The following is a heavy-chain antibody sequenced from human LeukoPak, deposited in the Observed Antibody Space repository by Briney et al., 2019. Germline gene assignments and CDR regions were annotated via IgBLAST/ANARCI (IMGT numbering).Heavy chain of an antibody. Sequence: GVSLTLSCAVSRFTFSNAWMSWPRHPPEKGLEYVSAISRNGGSTNYANSVKGRFTISRDNSKHTLYLQMDNLTDEHMAVYYWARDSVDSSGWSKPFEYWGEGALVTVSS. D-gene: IGHD6-19*01. J-gene: IGHJ4*02. CDR1: RFTFSNAW. CDR2: ISRNGGST. CDR3: ARDSVDSSGWSKPFEY. V-gene: IGHV3-64*01.